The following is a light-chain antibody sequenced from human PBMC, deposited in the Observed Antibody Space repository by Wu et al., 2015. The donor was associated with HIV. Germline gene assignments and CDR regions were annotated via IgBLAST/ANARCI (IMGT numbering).Light chain of an antibody. CDR2: GAS. V-gene: IGKV3-20*01. CDR3: QQYDSSIT. Sequence: ENMLTQSPGTLSSSPGERVTLSCKASQSVRNNYFAWFQQRPGQAPRLLIYGASNRATGTPDRFSGSGSGIDFTLTITRLEPQDFAVYYCQQYDSSITFGQGTRLDNK. CDR1: QSVRNNY. J-gene: IGKJ5*01.